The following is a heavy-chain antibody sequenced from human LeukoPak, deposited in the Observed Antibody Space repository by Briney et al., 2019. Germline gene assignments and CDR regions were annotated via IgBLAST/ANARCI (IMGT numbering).Heavy chain of an antibody. Sequence: SETLSLTCTVSGGSISSYYWSWIRQPPGEGLEWIGYIYYSGSTYYNPSLKSRVTISVDTSKNQFSLKLSSVTAAATAVYYCARGGMAVAGTGGYFDYWGQGTLVTVSS. CDR2: IYYSGST. V-gene: IGHV4-59*12. CDR1: GGSISSYY. J-gene: IGHJ4*02. CDR3: ARGGMAVAGTGGYFDY. D-gene: IGHD6-19*01.